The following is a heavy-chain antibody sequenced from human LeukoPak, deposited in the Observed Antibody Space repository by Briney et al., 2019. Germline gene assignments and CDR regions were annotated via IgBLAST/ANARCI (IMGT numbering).Heavy chain of an antibody. CDR1: GGSFSGYY. D-gene: IGHD3-22*01. V-gene: IGHV4-34*01. CDR3: ATYYHTSGYSISY. J-gene: IGHJ4*02. Sequence: SETLSLTCAVYGGSFSGYYWSWIRQPPGKGLEWIGEINHSGSTNYNPSLKSRVTISVDTSKNRFSLKLNSVTAADTAVYYCATYYHTSGYSISYWGQGTLVTVSS. CDR2: INHSGST.